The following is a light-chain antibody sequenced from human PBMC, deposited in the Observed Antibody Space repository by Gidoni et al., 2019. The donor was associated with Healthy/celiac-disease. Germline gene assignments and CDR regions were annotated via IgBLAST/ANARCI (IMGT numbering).Light chain of an antibody. CDR2: DAS. V-gene: IGKV1-5*01. J-gene: IGKJ1*01. CDR1: QSISSW. CDR3: QQYNSYSQT. Sequence: DIQMTQSPSTLSASVGDRFTITCRASQSISSWLAWYQQKPGKAPKLLIYDASIFESGVPSRFSGSGSGTEFNLNISSLQPDDFATYECQQYNSYSQTLGQGTKVEIK.